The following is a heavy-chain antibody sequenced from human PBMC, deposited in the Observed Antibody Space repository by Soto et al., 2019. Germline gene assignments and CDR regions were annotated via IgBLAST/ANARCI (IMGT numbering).Heavy chain of an antibody. V-gene: IGHV4-39*01. Sequence: SETLSLTCTVSGGSISSSSYYWGWIRHPPGKGLEWIGSIYYSGSTYYNPSLKSRVTISVDTSKNQFSLKLSSVTAADTAVYYCARQGGGWQQLGKNWFDPWGQGTLVTVSS. J-gene: IGHJ5*02. CDR2: IYYSGST. CDR3: ARQGGGWQQLGKNWFDP. CDR1: GGSISSSSYY. D-gene: IGHD6-13*01.